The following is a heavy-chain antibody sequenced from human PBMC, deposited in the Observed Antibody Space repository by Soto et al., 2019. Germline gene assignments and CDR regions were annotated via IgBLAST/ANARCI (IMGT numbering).Heavy chain of an antibody. V-gene: IGHV1-69*12. CDR2: LIPIFPTP. D-gene: IGHD5-12*01. J-gene: IGHJ6*02. Sequence: QVQLVQSGAEVKKPGSSVTVSCKASGGTFGNSAISWVRQAPGQGLEWMGGLIPIFPTPDYEQKFQGRVTITADGSTGTAYMELTSLRSEDTAVYYCARDKDRLQFGWNYYYAMDVWGQGTTVNVSS. CDR3: ARDKDRLQFGWNYYYAMDV. CDR1: GGTFGNSA.